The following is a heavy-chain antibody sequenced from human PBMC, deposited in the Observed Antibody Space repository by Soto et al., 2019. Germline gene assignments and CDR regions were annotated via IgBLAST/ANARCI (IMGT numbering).Heavy chain of an antibody. CDR1: GGSISSGGYY. J-gene: IGHJ5*02. CDR3: AEVNYYCDSSGYSLGFDP. CDR2: IYYSGST. D-gene: IGHD3-22*01. V-gene: IGHV4-31*03. Sequence: SETLSLTCTVSGGSISSGGYYWSWNRQHKGKGLEWIGYIYYSGSTYYNPSLKSRVTISVDTSKNQFSLKLSSVTAEDTAVYYCAEVNYYCDSSGYSLGFDPWGQGTLVTVSS.